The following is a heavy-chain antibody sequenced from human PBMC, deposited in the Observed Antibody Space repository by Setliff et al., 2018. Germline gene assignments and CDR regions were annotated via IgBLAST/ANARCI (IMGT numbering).Heavy chain of an antibody. V-gene: IGHV4-39*01. J-gene: IGHJ4*02. Sequence: NPSETLSLTCTVSGGSISSSGYCWGWIRQPPGKGLEWIGSVYYSGATYFNPSLNSRVTISVDTSKNQFSLRLTSVTAADTAVYYCASSQFYINFGSWGQGTLVTVSS. CDR2: VYYSGAT. CDR1: GGSISSSGYC. CDR3: ASSQFYINFGS. D-gene: IGHD1-1*01.